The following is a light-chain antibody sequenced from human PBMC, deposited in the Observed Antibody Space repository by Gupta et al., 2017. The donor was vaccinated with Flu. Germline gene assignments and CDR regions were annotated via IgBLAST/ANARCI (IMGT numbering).Light chain of an antibody. CDR1: QSVRSN. Sequence: EIVMTQSLATPSVSPGEGATPSCSASQSVRSNLACYNQKPGQAPRLLIYDASTRATGIPARFSGSGSGTEFTLTISSLQSEEFAVYYCQHYNNWYPGIYSFGQGTKLEIK. CDR2: DAS. J-gene: IGKJ2*01. V-gene: IGKV3-15*01. CDR3: QHYNNWYPGIYS.